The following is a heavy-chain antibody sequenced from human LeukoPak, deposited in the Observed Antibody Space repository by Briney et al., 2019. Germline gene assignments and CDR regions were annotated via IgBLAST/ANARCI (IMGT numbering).Heavy chain of an antibody. CDR1: GFTFSSYA. V-gene: IGHV3-23*01. J-gene: IGHJ4*02. CDR2: ISSSGGST. D-gene: IGHD3-16*02. Sequence: GGSLRLSCAASGFTFSSYAMSWVRQAPGKGLEWVSAISSSGGSTYYADSVKGRFTISRDNSKNTLYLQMNSLKTEDTAVYYCTTVGVGYDYVWGSYRYTSMDYWGQGTLVTVSS. CDR3: TTVGVGYDYVWGSYRYTSMDY.